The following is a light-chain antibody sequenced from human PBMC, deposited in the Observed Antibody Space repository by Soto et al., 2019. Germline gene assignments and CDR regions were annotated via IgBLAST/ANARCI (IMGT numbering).Light chain of an antibody. Sequence: EKVMTQSPATLSVSPGERATLSCRASENVKNRLAWYQQQPGQDPRLLIYDAVTRATGIPARFSGSGSGTEFTLTISRLQSEDFAVYYCQQYDGWPLTLGGGTKVEIK. J-gene: IGKJ4*01. V-gene: IGKV3-15*01. CDR2: DAV. CDR1: ENVKNR. CDR3: QQYDGWPLT.